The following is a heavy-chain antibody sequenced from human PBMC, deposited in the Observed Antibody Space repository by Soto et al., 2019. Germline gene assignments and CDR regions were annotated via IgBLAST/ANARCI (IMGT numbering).Heavy chain of an antibody. CDR3: ARDIVVVPAAIGPDY. Sequence: ASVKVSCKASGYTFISYYMHWVRQAPGQGLEWMGIINPSGGSTSYAQKFQGRVTMTRDTFTTTVYMDLSSLRSEDTAVYYCARDIVVVPAAIGPDYWGQGTLVTVSS. J-gene: IGHJ4*02. D-gene: IGHD2-2*01. CDR1: GYTFISYY. CDR2: INPSGGST. V-gene: IGHV1-46*03.